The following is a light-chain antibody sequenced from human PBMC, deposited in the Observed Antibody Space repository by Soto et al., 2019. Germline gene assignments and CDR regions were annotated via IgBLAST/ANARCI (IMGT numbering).Light chain of an antibody. J-gene: IGKJ5*01. CDR1: ENIYTN. CDR3: QQYYNWPRT. V-gene: IGKV3-15*01. CDR2: GAS. Sequence: EIVMTQSPATLSVSPGERATLSSRASENIYTNLAWYQQKPGQAPRLLFYGASTRATDLPARFSGTGSGTEFTLTINSLQAEDSAVYYCQQYYNWPRTFGQGTRLEI.